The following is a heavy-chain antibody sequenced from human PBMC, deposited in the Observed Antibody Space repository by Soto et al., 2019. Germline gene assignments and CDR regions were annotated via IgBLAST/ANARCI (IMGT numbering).Heavy chain of an antibody. D-gene: IGHD5-18*01. CDR1: GLTFSSYA. Sequence: EVQMLESGGGLVQPGGSLRLSCVASGLTFSSYAMSWVRQAPGKGLEWVSAINGGGGRTYYADSVKGRFTISRDNSKNTLYLQMHSLRGEDTAVYYWAKELGDNYGYGMDVWGQGTTFTVSS. J-gene: IGHJ6*02. CDR3: AKELGDNYGYGMDV. CDR2: INGGGGRT. V-gene: IGHV3-23*01.